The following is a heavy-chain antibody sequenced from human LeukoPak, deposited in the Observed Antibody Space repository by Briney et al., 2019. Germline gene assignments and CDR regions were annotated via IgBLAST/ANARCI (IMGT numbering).Heavy chain of an antibody. CDR1: GFTFSSYG. CDR3: AKLAGAFDI. Sequence: GGSLRLSCAASGFTFSSYGMHWVRQAPGKGLEWVAVISYDGSNKYYADSVKGRFTISRDNSKNTLYLQMNSLRAEDTAVYYCAKLAGAFDIWGQGTMVTVSS. CDR2: ISYDGSNK. V-gene: IGHV3-30*18. J-gene: IGHJ3*02.